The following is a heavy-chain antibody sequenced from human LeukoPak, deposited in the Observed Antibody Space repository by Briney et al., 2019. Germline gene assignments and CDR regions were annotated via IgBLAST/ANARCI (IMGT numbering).Heavy chain of an antibody. D-gene: IGHD2-15*01. V-gene: IGHV1-69*05. J-gene: IGHJ5*02. CDR2: IIPIFGTA. CDR1: GGTFSSYA. Sequence: SVKVSCKASGGTFSSYAISWVRQAPGQGLEWMGGIIPIFGTANYAQKLQGRVTMTTDTSTSTAYMGLRSLRSDDTAVYYCARDRLIGSGTPNWFDPWGQGTLVTVSS. CDR3: ARDRLIGSGTPNWFDP.